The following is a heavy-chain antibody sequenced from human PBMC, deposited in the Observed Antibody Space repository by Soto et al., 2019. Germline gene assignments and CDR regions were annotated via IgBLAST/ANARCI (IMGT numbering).Heavy chain of an antibody. D-gene: IGHD2-15*01. Sequence: AASVKVSCKTSGYTFTTYAMHWVRQAPGQRLEWMGWINIGNGDTKFSQKFQGRVTFTRDTSASTAYVELSSLRSEDTAVYYCARTSSAYFDYWGQGTLVTVSS. J-gene: IGHJ4*02. CDR1: GYTFTTYA. V-gene: IGHV1-3*04. CDR2: INIGNGDT. CDR3: ARTSSAYFDY.